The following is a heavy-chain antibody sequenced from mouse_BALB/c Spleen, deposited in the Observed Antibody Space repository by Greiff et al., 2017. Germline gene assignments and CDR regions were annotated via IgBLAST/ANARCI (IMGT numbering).Heavy chain of an antibody. CDR2: IWGDGST. CDR3: ARDHGYPLYAMDY. J-gene: IGHJ4*01. CDR1: GFSLTGYG. Sequence: VQLVESGPGLVAPSQSLSITCTVSGFSLTGYGVNWVRQPPGKGLEWLGMIWGDGSTDYNSALKSRLSISKDNSKSQVFLKMNSLQTDDTARYYCARDHGYPLYAMDYWGQGTSVTVSS. D-gene: IGHD2-2*01. V-gene: IGHV2-6-7*01.